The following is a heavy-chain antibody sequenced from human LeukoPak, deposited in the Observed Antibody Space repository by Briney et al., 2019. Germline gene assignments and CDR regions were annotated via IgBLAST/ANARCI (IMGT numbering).Heavy chain of an antibody. CDR2: IYPGDSDT. CDR3: ARLDRADCSSKRCSRGSGGFDI. D-gene: IGHD2-2*01. Sequence: GESLKISCKASGYSFTNYWFGWVRQMPGKGLEWMGNIYPGDSDTRYSPSFQGQVTTSADKSISTAYLQWSSLKASDTAMYYCARLDRADCSSKRCSRGSGGFDIWGQGTMVTVSS. CDR1: GYSFTNYW. J-gene: IGHJ3*02. V-gene: IGHV5-51*01.